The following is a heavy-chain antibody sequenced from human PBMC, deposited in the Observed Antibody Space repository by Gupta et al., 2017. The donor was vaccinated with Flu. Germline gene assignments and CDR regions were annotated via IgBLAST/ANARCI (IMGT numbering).Heavy chain of an antibody. CDR3: ASPPYYDSSGYYFRDPFDI. J-gene: IGHJ3*02. CDR1: GVTFSSYA. CDR2: IIPIFGTT. D-gene: IGHD3-22*01. Sequence: QVQLVQSGAEVKKPGSSVKVSCKASGVTFSSYAISWVRQAPGQGLEWMGGIIPIFGTTNYAQNFQGRVTITADKSTSAAYMELSSLRFEDTAVYYCASPPYYDSSGYYFRDPFDIWGQGTVVTVSS. V-gene: IGHV1-69*06.